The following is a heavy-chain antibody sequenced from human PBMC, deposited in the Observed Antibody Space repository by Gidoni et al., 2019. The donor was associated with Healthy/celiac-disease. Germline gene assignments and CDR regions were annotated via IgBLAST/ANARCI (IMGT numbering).Heavy chain of an antibody. V-gene: IGHV4-39*07. CDR3: ARGLFDYGDYYFDY. Sequence: QLQLQESGPGLVKPSETLSLTCTVSGGSLSRSSYYCGWFRQPPGKGLEWIGSINYSVSTYYSPSLKSRVTISVDTSKNQFSLKLSSVTAADTAVYYCARGLFDYGDYYFDYWGQGTLVTVSS. CDR1: GGSLSRSSYY. CDR2: INYSVST. J-gene: IGHJ4*02. D-gene: IGHD4-17*01.